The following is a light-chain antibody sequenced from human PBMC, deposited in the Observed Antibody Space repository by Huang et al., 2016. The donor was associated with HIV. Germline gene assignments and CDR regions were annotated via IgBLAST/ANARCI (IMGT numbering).Light chain of an antibody. V-gene: IGKV3-11*01. J-gene: IGKJ2*01. CDR3: QQRSNWRGYT. CDR1: QSVCTS. Sequence: EIVLTQYPATLSLSPGERATLSCRASQSVCTSLAWYQPTPGQAPRLLIYAASIRATGIPARFSASGSGTDFTLTISSLEPEDFALYFCQQRSNWRGYTFGQGTKLDI. CDR2: AAS.